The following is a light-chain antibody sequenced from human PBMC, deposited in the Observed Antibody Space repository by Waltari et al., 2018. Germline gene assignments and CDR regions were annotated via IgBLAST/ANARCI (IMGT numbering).Light chain of an antibody. CDR3: MQALQTPF. J-gene: IGKJ4*01. CDR1: QSLLHSNGYNY. CDR2: LGS. V-gene: IGKV2-28*01. Sequence: DMVMTQSPLSLPVTPGGPASISCRSSQSLLHSNGYNYLDWYLQKPGQSPQLLIYLGSNRASGVPDRFSGSGSGTDFTLKISRVEAEDVGVYYCMQALQTPFFGGGTKVEIK.